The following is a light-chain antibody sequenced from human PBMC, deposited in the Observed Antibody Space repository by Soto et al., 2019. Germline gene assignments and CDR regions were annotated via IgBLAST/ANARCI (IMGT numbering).Light chain of an antibody. V-gene: IGKV3D-15*01. CDR2: GAS. Sequence: EIVMTQYPATLSVSPGDGATLSCRASQSIDSNLAWYQQKPGQTPRLLIYGASTRPTGIPARFSGSGSGTEFTLTISSPQSEDFSVYYCQQYNDWPLTFGGGTKVEI. CDR3: QQYNDWPLT. CDR1: QSIDSN. J-gene: IGKJ4*01.